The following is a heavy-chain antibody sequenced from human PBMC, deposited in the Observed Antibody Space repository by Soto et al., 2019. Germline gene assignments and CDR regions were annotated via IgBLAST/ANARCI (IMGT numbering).Heavy chain of an antibody. CDR2: IIPILGIA. CDR3: ARERSYCSSTSCYSWFDP. J-gene: IGHJ5*02. V-gene: IGHV1-69*08. Sequence: QVQLVQSGAEVKKPGSSVKVSCKASGGTFSSYTISWVRQAPGQGLEWMGRIIPILGIANYAQKFQGRVTITAGKSTSTADMELSSLRSEDTAVYYCARERSYCSSTSCYSWFDPWGQGTLVTVSS. D-gene: IGHD2-2*01. CDR1: GGTFSSYT.